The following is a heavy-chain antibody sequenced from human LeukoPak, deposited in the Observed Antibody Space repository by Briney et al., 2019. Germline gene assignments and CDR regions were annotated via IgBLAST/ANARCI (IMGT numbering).Heavy chain of an antibody. J-gene: IGHJ5*02. CDR2: IYHSGST. CDR1: GGSISSSNW. D-gene: IGHD3-3*01. V-gene: IGHV4-4*02. Sequence: SETLSLTCAVSGGSISSSNWWSWVRQPPGKGLEWIGEIYHSGSTNYNPSLKSRVTISVDKSKNQFSLKLSSVTAADTAVYYCARDRGGDFWSGYQNWFDPWGQGTLVTVSS. CDR3: ARDRGGDFWSGYQNWFDP.